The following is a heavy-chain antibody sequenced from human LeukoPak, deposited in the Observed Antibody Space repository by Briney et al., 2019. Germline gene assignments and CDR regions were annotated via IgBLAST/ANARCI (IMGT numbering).Heavy chain of an antibody. CDR3: ARGVRSPRSSWFPYHFDY. V-gene: IGHV1-69*05. CDR2: IIPIFGTA. CDR1: GGTFSSYA. J-gene: IGHJ4*02. D-gene: IGHD6-13*01. Sequence: SVKVSCKASGGTFSSYAISWVRQAPGQGLGWMGGIIPIFGTANYAQKFQGRVTITTDESTSTAYMELRSLRSDDTAVYYCARGVRSPRSSWFPYHFDYWGQGTLVTVSS.